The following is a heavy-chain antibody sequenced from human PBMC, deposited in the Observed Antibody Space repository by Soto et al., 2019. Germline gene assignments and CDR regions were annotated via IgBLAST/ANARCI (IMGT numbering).Heavy chain of an antibody. J-gene: IGHJ6*02. D-gene: IGHD3-16*01. V-gene: IGHV4-4*02. Sequence: QVQLQESGPGLVKPSETLSLTCAVSGGPITTTTWWAWVRLPPGKGLEWIGELHHDGTTNYNPSRESRITMSLDKSNNPCSLKLTSVTAADTAIYYCATQTISYTWGVWGRGTTVTVSS. CDR2: LHHDGTT. CDR1: GGPITTTTW. CDR3: ATQTISYTWGV.